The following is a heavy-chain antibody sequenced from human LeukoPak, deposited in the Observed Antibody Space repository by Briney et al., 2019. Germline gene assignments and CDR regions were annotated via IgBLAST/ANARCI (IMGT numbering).Heavy chain of an antibody. CDR3: AREKVKTAMVTSPRKYYYYMDV. CDR2: IYHTGST. J-gene: IGHJ6*03. D-gene: IGHD5-18*01. Sequence: SETLSLTCAVYGGSFSGYYWSWIRQPPGKGLEWIGDIYHTGSTTYNPSLKSRVTISGDTSKNQFSLKLSSVTAADTAVYYCAREKVKTAMVTSPRKYYYYMDVWGKGTTVTVSS. V-gene: IGHV4-34*01. CDR1: GGSFSGYY.